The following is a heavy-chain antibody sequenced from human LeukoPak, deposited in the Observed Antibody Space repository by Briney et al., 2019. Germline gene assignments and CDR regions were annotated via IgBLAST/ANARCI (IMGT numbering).Heavy chain of an antibody. D-gene: IGHD6-6*01. V-gene: IGHV3-23*01. J-gene: IGHJ4*02. CDR2: IGGDGGNT. Sequence: GGSLRLSCAASGFTFSSYSMNWVRQAPGKGLEWVSAIGGDGGNTYSADSVKGRFTISRDDSKNTLYLQMNSLTAEDTAVYYCAKGSAVGRPYYFDSWGQGTLVTVSS. CDR1: GFTFSSYS. CDR3: AKGSAVGRPYYFDS.